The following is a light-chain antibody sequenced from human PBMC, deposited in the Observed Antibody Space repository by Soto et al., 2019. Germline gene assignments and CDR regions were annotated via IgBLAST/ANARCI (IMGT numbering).Light chain of an antibody. CDR2: AAS. V-gene: IGKV1-12*01. J-gene: IGKJ3*01. CDR1: QGISNW. CDR3: QQAVSFPFT. Sequence: DVRLTQSPSSVSASVGDRVTSTCRASQGISNWLAWYQQKPGKAPKLLIYAASGLQSGVPSRFSGSGSGTDFTLTISSLQPEDFATYYCQQAVSFPFTFGPGTKVDIK.